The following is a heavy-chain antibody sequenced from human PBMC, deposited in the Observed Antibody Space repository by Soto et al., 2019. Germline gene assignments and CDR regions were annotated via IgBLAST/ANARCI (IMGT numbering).Heavy chain of an antibody. Sequence: PGGSLRLSCAASGFTFDDYAMHWVRQAPGKGLEWVSGITWNSANIDYADSVKGRFTISRDNAKSSVYLQMNSLRVEDTGVYYCAKDSWYFDLWSQGSQVTVSS. CDR3: AKDSWYFDL. J-gene: IGHJ4*02. CDR2: ITWNSANI. D-gene: IGHD6-13*01. V-gene: IGHV3-9*01. CDR1: GFTFDDYA.